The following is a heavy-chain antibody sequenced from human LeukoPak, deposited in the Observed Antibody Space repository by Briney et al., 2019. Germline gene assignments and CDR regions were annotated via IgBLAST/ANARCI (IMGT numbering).Heavy chain of an antibody. CDR3: ARDPDSSNEWGPFDP. Sequence: SQTLSLTCAISGASVSGSASWNWIRQSPSRGLEWVGRTYYRSKWYSEYATSVKSRISINADTSENQFSLQLNSVIPEDTAVYYCARDPDSSNEWGPFDPWGQGTLVTVSS. J-gene: IGHJ5*02. CDR2: TYYRSKWYS. CDR1: GASVSGSAS. V-gene: IGHV6-1*01. D-gene: IGHD1-1*01.